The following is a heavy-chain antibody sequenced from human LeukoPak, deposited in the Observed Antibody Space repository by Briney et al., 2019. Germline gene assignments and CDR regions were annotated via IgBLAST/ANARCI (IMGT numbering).Heavy chain of an antibody. J-gene: IGHJ4*02. CDR3: AKSSFVVVVPAAIYYLDY. Sequence: QPGGSLRLSCAASGFTFSNYAMTWVRQAPRKGLEWVSSISGSAGSTYYADSVKGRFSISRDNSKNALYLQMNSLRAEDTAVYYCAKSSFVVVVPAAIYYLDYWGQGILVTVSS. V-gene: IGHV3-23*01. CDR1: GFTFSNYA. D-gene: IGHD2-2*01. CDR2: ISGSAGST.